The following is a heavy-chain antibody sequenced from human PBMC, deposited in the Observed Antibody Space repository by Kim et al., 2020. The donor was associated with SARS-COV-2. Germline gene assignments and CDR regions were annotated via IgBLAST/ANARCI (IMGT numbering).Heavy chain of an antibody. D-gene: IGHD1-26*01. CDR1: GGSISSSSYY. V-gene: IGHV4-39*01. CDR3: ARLWGDGGSYYDLYYYYGMDV. Sequence: SETLSLTCTVSGGSISSSSYYWGWIRQPPGKGLEWIGSIYYSGSTYYNPSLKSRVTISVDTSKNQFSLKLSSVTAADTAVYYCARLWGDGGSYYDLYYYYGMDVWGQGTTITVSS. J-gene: IGHJ6*02. CDR2: IYYSGST.